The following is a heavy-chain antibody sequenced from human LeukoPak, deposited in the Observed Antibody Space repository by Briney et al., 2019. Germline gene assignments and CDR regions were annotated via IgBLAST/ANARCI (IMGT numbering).Heavy chain of an antibody. CDR3: ARVKPTMVRGVPTPFDY. J-gene: IGHJ4*02. CDR1: GYSISSGYY. V-gene: IGHV4-38-2*01. D-gene: IGHD3-10*01. Sequence: SETLSLTCAGSGYSISSGYYWGWIRQPPGKGLEWIGSIYHSGSTYYNPSLKSRVTISVDTSKNQFSLKLSSVTAADTAVYYCARVKPTMVRGVPTPFDYWGQGTLVTVSS. CDR2: IYHSGST.